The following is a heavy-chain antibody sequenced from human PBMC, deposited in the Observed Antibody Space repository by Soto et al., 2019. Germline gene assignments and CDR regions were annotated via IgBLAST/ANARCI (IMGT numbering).Heavy chain of an antibody. CDR2: IWYDGSNK. J-gene: IGHJ6*02. D-gene: IGHD2-15*01. CDR1: GFTFSSYV. Sequence: GGSLRLSCAASGFTFSSYVMHWVRQAPGKGLEWVAVIWYDGSNKYYADSVKGRFTISRDNSKNTLYLQMNSLRAEDTAVYYCARERWAQDIVPYGMDVWGQGTTVTVSS. V-gene: IGHV3-33*01. CDR3: ARERWAQDIVPYGMDV.